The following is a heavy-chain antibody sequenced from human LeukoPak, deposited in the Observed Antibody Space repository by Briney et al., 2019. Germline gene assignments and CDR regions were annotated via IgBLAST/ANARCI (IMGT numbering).Heavy chain of an antibody. Sequence: GGSLRLSCAASGFTFSSYWMSWVRQAPGKGLEWVANIKQDGSEKYYVDSVKGQFTISRDNAKNSLYLQMNSLRAEDTAVYYCARSSNGSPRIQLWFRYYYYYGMDVWAKGPRSPSP. D-gene: IGHD5-18*01. CDR1: GFTFSSYW. CDR2: IKQDGSEK. CDR3: ARSSNGSPRIQLWFRYYYYYGMDV. V-gene: IGHV3-7*01. J-gene: IGHJ6*02.